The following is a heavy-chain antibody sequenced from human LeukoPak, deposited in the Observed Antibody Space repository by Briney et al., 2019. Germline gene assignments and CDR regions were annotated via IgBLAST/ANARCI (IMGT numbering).Heavy chain of an antibody. CDR2: ISSNSTYV. V-gene: IGHV3-21*03. Sequence: GGSLRLSCAASVFTFNICTMNWVPHAPGKGLEWVSSISSNSTYVHYADSLRGRFTISRDNGKHSLYLQMNTLRAEDTVVYYCAVQRVHHGFEISGQGAMVTVSS. CDR3: AVQRVHHGFEI. CDR1: VFTFNICT. D-gene: IGHD1-1*01. J-gene: IGHJ3*02.